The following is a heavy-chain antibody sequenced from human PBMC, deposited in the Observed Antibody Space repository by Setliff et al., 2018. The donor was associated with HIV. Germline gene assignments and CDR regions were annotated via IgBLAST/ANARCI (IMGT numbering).Heavy chain of an antibody. J-gene: IGHJ6*03. CDR1: GYTFTSYY. V-gene: IGHV1-46*01. CDR2: INPNGGTT. D-gene: IGHD3-10*01. CDR3: ARDSFYLYYYYMDV. Sequence: GASVKVSCKASGYTFTSYYFHWVRQAPGQGLEWMGVINPNGGTTNYARKFQGRVTMTRDTSTNTVYMELSSLRSEDTAVFFCARDSFYLYYYYMDVWGKGTTVTISS.